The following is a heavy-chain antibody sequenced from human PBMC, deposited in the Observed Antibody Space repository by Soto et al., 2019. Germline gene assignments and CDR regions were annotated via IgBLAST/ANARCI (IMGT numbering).Heavy chain of an antibody. CDR2: ILVGGST. J-gene: IGHJ3*02. CDR1: GFICSSYD. D-gene: IGHD2-8*02. Sequence: GGSLRLSCAASGFICSSYDMSWVRQAPGKGLEWASTILVGGSTHYEDSVKGRFTISRDRSKNTLYLQMNSLTAGDTAVYYCAKATATGGGAFDICGQGTMVTVSS. CDR3: AKATATGGGAFDI. V-gene: IGHV3-23*01.